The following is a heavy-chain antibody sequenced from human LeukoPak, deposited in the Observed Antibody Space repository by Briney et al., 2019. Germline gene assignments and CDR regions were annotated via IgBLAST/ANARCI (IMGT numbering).Heavy chain of an antibody. V-gene: IGHV1-69*13. D-gene: IGHD3-10*01. J-gene: IGHJ6*03. CDR1: GGTFSSYA. CDR3: AGGGSYYYGSGSPLNYYYMDV. Sequence: SVKVSCKASGGTFSSYAISWVRQAPGQGLEWMGGIIPIFGTANYAQKFQGRVTITADESTSTAYMERSSLRSEDTAGSYCAGGGSYYYGSGSPLNYYYMDVWGKGTTVTVSS. CDR2: IIPIFGTA.